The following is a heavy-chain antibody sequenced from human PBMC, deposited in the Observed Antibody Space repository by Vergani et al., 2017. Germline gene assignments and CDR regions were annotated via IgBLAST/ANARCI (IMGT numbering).Heavy chain of an antibody. CDR2: INHSGST. D-gene: IGHD3-10*01. J-gene: IGHJ3*02. CDR3: AGFSWYYYGSGPLDAFDI. Sequence: QVQLQQWGAGLLKPSETLSLTCAVYGGSFSGYYWSWIRQPPGKGLEWIGEINHSGSTNYNPSLKSRVTISVDTSKNQFSLKLSSVTAADTAVYYCAGFSWYYYGSGPLDAFDIWGQGTMVTVSS. V-gene: IGHV4-34*01. CDR1: GGSFSGYY.